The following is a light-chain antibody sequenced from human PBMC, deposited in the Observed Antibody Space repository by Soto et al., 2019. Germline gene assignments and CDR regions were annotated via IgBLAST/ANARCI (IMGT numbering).Light chain of an antibody. J-gene: IGKJ1*01. V-gene: IGKV1-39*01. CDR3: QQTYSAPWT. CDR1: QTISTY. Sequence: DIQMTQSPSSLSASVGDRVTISCLASQTISTYLHWFQQKPGKAPDLLIYGASTLQSGVPSRFSGSGSGTDFTLIISNLQPEDLATYYCQQTYSAPWTFGQGTKVEIK. CDR2: GAS.